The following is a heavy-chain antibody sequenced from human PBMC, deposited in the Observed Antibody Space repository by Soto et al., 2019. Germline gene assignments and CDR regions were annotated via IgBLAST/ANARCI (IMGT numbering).Heavy chain of an antibody. Sequence: EVQLLESGGGLVQPGGSLRLSCAASGFTFSSYTMNWVRQAPGKGLEWVSSISGSGASTYYADSVKGRFTVSRDNSKNTLYLQMNSLRAEDTAVYYCAKVGGGYDSGRGYFYYGMDVWGQGTTVTVYS. CDR2: ISGSGAST. CDR3: AKVGGGYDSGRGYFYYGMDV. V-gene: IGHV3-23*01. J-gene: IGHJ6*02. CDR1: GFTFSSYT. D-gene: IGHD3-10*01.